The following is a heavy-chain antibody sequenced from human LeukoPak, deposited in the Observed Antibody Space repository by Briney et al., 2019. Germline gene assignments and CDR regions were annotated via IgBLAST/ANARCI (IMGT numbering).Heavy chain of an antibody. Sequence: GGSLRLSCAASGFTVGTNYMSWVRQAPGKGLEWVSIIYSSGSTNYADSMKDRFTVSRDTSTNPIYLHINNVRVEDTAVYHCARTKYFSWFLDVWGRGTLLTVSS. CDR2: IYSSGST. CDR1: GFTVGTNY. D-gene: IGHD6-13*01. V-gene: IGHV3-66*01. CDR3: ARTKYFSWFLDV. J-gene: IGHJ2*01.